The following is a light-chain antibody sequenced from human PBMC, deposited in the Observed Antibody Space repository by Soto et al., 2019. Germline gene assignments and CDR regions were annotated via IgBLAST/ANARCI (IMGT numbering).Light chain of an antibody. CDR3: QQYYTTPPT. CDR1: QSLFYGPSSKNY. J-gene: IGKJ2*01. V-gene: IGKV4-1*01. Sequence: DFVMTQSPDSLAVSLGERATINCKSSQSLFYGPSSKNYLAWYQQKPGQPPKLLFYWASTRESGVPDRFTGSGSGTGFTLTSSSLQAEDVAVYYCQQYYTTPPTFGQGTKLEIK. CDR2: WAS.